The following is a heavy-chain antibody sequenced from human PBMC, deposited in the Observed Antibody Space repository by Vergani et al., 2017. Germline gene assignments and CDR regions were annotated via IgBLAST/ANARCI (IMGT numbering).Heavy chain of an antibody. CDR1: GLTVNSDY. Sequence: EVQLVESGGGLVQPGGSLRLSCAASGLTVNSDYMSWVRQAPGKGLEWVSIIYSGGSTYYADSVKGRFTVSRDTSKNTLYLQMNSLRAEDTAVYYCARAPSSGWYYYFDYWGQGTLVPVSS. CDR2: IYSGGST. CDR3: ARAPSSGWYYYFDY. D-gene: IGHD6-19*01. V-gene: IGHV3-66*02. J-gene: IGHJ4*02.